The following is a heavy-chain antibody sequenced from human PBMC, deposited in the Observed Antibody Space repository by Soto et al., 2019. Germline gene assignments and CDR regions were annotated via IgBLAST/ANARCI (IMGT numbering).Heavy chain of an antibody. J-gene: IGHJ4*02. D-gene: IGHD3-22*01. CDR3: AKGPWGGYYDSSGYYFDY. CDR1: GFTFSSYA. CDR2: ISGSGGST. Sequence: EVQLLESGGGLVQPGGSLRLSCAASGFTFSSYAMSWVRQAPGKGLEWVSAISGSGGSTYYADSVKGRFTISRDNSKNTLYLQMNSLRAEDTAVYYCAKGPWGGYYDSSGYYFDYWGQGTLVTVSS. V-gene: IGHV3-23*01.